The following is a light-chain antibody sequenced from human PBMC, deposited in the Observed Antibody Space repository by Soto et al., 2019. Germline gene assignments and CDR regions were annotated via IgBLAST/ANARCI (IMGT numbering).Light chain of an antibody. Sequence: QSALTQPPSASGSPGQSVTISCTGTSSDVGAYNYVSWYQQYPGKGPKLMIYEVNKRPSGVPDRFSGSKSGKTASLTVSGLQPEDEAEYHCTSYAGSNIWVFGGGTKLTVL. CDR3: TSYAGSNIWV. CDR1: SSDVGAYNY. V-gene: IGLV2-8*01. J-gene: IGLJ3*02. CDR2: EVN.